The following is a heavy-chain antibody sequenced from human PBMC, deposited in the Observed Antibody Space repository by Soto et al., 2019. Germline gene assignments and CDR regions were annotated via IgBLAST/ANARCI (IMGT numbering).Heavy chain of an antibody. Sequence: ASVKVSCKASGYTFTGYYMHWVRQAPGQGLEWMGWINPNSGGTNYAQKFQGWVTMTRDTSISTAYMELSRLRSDDTAVYYCARRSSGTNGVFPFDPWGQGTLVTVSS. CDR3: ARRSSGTNGVFPFDP. CDR2: INPNSGGT. J-gene: IGHJ5*02. D-gene: IGHD2-8*01. CDR1: GYTFTGYY. V-gene: IGHV1-2*04.